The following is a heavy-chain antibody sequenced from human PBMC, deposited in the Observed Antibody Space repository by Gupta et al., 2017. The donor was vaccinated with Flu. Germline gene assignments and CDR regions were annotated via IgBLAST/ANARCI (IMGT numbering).Heavy chain of an antibody. J-gene: IGHJ4*02. V-gene: IGHV1-2*07. D-gene: IGHD2-2*01. CDR2: INPNNGGT. CDR1: FPYYY. Sequence: FPYYYIHWGRQAPGQGLEWLGWINPNNGGTTYVHGFQGRVTLTRDTSITTAYMEVRSLTSDDTAVYYCARARDVMPAAIFKWCQGTLVTVSS. CDR3: ARARDVMPAAIFK.